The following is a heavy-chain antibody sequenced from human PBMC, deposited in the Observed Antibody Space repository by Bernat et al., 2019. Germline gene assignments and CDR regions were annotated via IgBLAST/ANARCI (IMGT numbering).Heavy chain of an antibody. CDR3: TRDPEALDY. V-gene: IGHV3-48*01. Sequence: EVQLVESGGGLVQPGGSLRLSCTASGFTSSTYSMNWVRQAPGKGLEWVSYIRGRGTPIYYADSVKGRFTISRDNAKNSLYLQMNGLRAEDTAVYYCTRDPEALDYWGQGTLVTVSS. CDR2: IRGRGTPI. J-gene: IGHJ4*02. CDR1: GFTSSTYS.